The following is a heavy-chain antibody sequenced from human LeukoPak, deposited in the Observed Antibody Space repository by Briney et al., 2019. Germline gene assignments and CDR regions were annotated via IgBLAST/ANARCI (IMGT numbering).Heavy chain of an antibody. J-gene: IGHJ4*02. CDR3: APLSHIVATTMPDY. D-gene: IGHD5-12*01. Sequence: GGSLRLSCAASGFTFSTYWMTWVRQAPGKGLEWVANIKQDASEKYHVDSVKGRFTISRDNAKNSLYLQMNSLRAEDTAVYYCAPLSHIVATTMPDYWGQGTLVTVSS. V-gene: IGHV3-7*01. CDR2: IKQDASEK. CDR1: GFTFSTYW.